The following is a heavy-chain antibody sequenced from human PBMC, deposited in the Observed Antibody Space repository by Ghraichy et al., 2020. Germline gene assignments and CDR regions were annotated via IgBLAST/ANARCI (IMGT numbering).Heavy chain of an antibody. J-gene: IGHJ2*01. Sequence: ASVKVSCKTSGYTFTSYGISWVRQAPGQGLEWMGWISAYNGNTNYAQKLQGRVTMTTDTSTRTAYMELRSLRSDDTAVYYCATDPDYYDSSGYYASVFVGYFDLWGRGTLVTVSS. V-gene: IGHV1-18*01. D-gene: IGHD3-22*01. CDR2: ISAYNGNT. CDR1: GYTFTSYG. CDR3: ATDPDYYDSSGYYASVFVGYFDL.